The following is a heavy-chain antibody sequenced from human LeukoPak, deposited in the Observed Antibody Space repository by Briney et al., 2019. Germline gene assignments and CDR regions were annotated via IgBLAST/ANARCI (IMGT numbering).Heavy chain of an antibody. D-gene: IGHD4-17*01. CDR1: GFTFSSYG. J-gene: IGHJ4*02. V-gene: IGHV3-30*03. CDR3: ASDPDMFQIDYAIDY. CDR2: ISYDGSNK. Sequence: PGRSLRLSCAASGFTFSSYGMHWVRQAPGKGLEWVAVISYDGSNKYYADSVKGRFTISRDNSKNTLYLQMNSLRAEDTAVYYCASDPDMFQIDYAIDYWGQGTLVTVSS.